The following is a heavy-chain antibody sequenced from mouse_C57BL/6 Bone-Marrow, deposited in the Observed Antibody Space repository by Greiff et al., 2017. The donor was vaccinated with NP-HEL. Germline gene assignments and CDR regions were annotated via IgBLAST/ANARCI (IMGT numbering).Heavy chain of an antibody. CDR2: IYPGSGST. V-gene: IGHV1-55*01. CDR3: ANYYGSSYLDY. J-gene: IGHJ2*01. D-gene: IGHD1-1*01. Sequence: QVHVKQPGAELVKPGASVKMSCKASGYTFTSYWITWVKQRPGQGLEWIGDIYPGSGSTNYNEKFKSKATLTVDTSYSTAYMQLSSLTSEDSAVYYCANYYGSSYLDYWGQGTTLTVSS. CDR1: GYTFTSYW.